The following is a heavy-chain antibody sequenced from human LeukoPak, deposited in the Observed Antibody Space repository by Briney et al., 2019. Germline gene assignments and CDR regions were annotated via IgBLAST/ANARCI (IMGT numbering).Heavy chain of an antibody. Sequence: SETLSLTCAVSGGSISSNNWWSWVRQPPGKGLEWIGEMYHSGSTNYNPSLKSRVTISVDKSKNQFSLKLSSVTAADTAVYYCAKAKPPRNPKMMYAMRGYFDYWGQGTLVTVSS. J-gene: IGHJ4*02. CDR2: MYHSGST. CDR3: AKAKPPRNPKMMYAMRGYFDY. V-gene: IGHV4-4*02. D-gene: IGHD2-8*01. CDR1: GGSISSNNW.